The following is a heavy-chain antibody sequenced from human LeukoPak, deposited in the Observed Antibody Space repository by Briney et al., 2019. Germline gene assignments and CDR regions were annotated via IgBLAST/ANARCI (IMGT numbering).Heavy chain of an antibody. CDR1: GGSISSGDYY. V-gene: IGHV4-30-4*01. CDR3: ASSIKKDIVVVPAATSFDY. CDR2: IYYSGST. D-gene: IGHD2-2*01. J-gene: IGHJ4*02. Sequence: SETLSLTCTVSGGSISSGDYYWSWIRQPPGKGLEWIGYIYYSGSTYYNPSLKSRVTISVDTSKNQFSLKLSSVTAADTAVYYCASSIKKDIVVVPAATSFDYWGQGTLVTVSS.